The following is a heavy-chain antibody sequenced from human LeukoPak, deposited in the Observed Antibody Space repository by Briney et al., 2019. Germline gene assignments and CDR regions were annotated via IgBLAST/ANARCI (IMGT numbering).Heavy chain of an antibody. D-gene: IGHD6-6*01. J-gene: IGHJ4*02. CDR2: IIPIFGTA. CDR1: GGTFSSYA. CDR3: ARDGEGIAARILDY. V-gene: IGHV1-69*01. Sequence: ASVKVSCKASGGTFSSYAISWVRQAPGQGLEWMGGIIPIFGTANYAQKFQGRVTITADESTSTAYMELSSLRSEDTAVYYCARDGEGIAARILDYWGQGTLVTVSS.